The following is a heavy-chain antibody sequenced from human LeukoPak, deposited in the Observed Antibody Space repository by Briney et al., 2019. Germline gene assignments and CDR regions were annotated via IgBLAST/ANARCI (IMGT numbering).Heavy chain of an antibody. Sequence: SQTLSLTCAVSGGSISSGGYSWSWIRQPPGKGLEWIGYIYHSGSTYYNPSLKIRVTISLDRSKNQFSLKLSSVTAADTAVYYCARSRIPDPAFDCWGQGTLVTVSS. CDR1: GGSISSGGYS. CDR2: IYHSGST. J-gene: IGHJ4*02. CDR3: ARSRIPDPAFDC. D-gene: IGHD2-15*01. V-gene: IGHV4-30-2*01.